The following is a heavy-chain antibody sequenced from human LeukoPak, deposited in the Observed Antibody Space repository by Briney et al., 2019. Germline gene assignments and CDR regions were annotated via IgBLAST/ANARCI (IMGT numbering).Heavy chain of an antibody. CDR1: GYTFTSYG. D-gene: IGHD3-22*01. CDR2: ISAYNGNT. V-gene: IGHV1-18*01. Sequence: ASVKVSCKASGYTFTSYGISWVRQAPGQGLEWMGWISAYNGNTNYAQKIQGRVTMTTDTSKSTAYMELRSLRSDDTAVYYCARNYAGDSSGYSFGNWFDPWGQGTLVTVSS. J-gene: IGHJ5*02. CDR3: ARNYAGDSSGYSFGNWFDP.